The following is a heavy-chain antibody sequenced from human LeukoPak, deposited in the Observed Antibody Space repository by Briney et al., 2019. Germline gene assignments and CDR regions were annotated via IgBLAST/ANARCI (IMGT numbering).Heavy chain of an antibody. CDR2: IYSGGST. CDR1: GFTVSSNY. CDR3: AGVGGGWYLFDY. D-gene: IGHD6-19*01. J-gene: IGHJ4*02. V-gene: IGHV3-53*01. Sequence: GGSLRLSCAASGFTVSSNYMRWVRQAPGKGLEWVSVIYSGGSTYYADSVSGGFTTSRDNCKNTLCLQRNSLRAAHTALYYPAGVGGGWYLFDYWGQGTLVTVSS.